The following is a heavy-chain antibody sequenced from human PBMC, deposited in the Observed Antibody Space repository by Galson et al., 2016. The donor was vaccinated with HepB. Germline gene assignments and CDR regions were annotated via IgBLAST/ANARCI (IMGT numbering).Heavy chain of an antibody. CDR3: TRDSSSWGNWYFDL. V-gene: IGHV3-73*01. CDR2: IRSKANSYAT. J-gene: IGHJ2*01. Sequence: SLRLSCAASGFTFSGSAMHWVRQASGKGLEWVGRIRSKANSYATAHAASVKGRFTISRDDSKNTAYLQMNSLKTEDTAVYYCTRDSSSWGNWYFDLWGRGTLVTVSS. D-gene: IGHD6-13*01. CDR1: GFTFSGSA.